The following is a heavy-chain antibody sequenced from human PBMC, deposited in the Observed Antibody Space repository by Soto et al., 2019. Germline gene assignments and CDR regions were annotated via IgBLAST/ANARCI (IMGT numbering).Heavy chain of an antibody. CDR2: ISGKTGKT. CDR1: GYTFTSYG. D-gene: IGHD2-2*01. Sequence: ASVKVSCKASGYTFTSYGISWVRQAPGQGLEWMGWISGKTGKTNYAQKFQGRVTISTDTSTSTAYMDLRSLRSDDTAVYYCARVPREIILVGMDVWGQGTKVTVSS. V-gene: IGHV1-18*04. CDR3: ARVPREIILVGMDV. J-gene: IGHJ6*02.